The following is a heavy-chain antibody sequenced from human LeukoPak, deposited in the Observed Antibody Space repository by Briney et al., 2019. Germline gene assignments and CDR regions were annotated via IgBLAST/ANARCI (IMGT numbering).Heavy chain of an antibody. CDR3: ARRRYSYGYLGYYYYYMDV. CDR1: GGSISSSSYY. D-gene: IGHD5-18*01. Sequence: SETLPLTCTVSGGSISSSSYYWGWIRQPPGKGLEWIGSIYYSGSTYYNPSLKSRVTISVDTSKNQFSLKLSSVTAADTAVYYCARRRYSYGYLGYYYYYMDVWGKGTTVTVSS. V-gene: IGHV4-39*01. CDR2: IYYSGST. J-gene: IGHJ6*03.